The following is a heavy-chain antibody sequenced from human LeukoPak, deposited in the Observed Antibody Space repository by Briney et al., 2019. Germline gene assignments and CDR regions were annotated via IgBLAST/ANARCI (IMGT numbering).Heavy chain of an antibody. Sequence: GASVKVSCKASGYTFTSYGISWVRQAPGQGLEWMGWISAYNGNTNYAQKLQGRVTMTTDTSTSTAYMELRSLRSDDTAVYYCARDLHSSSWYPLGVDYWGQGTLVTVSS. CDR1: GYTFTSYG. CDR3: ARDLHSSSWYPLGVDY. V-gene: IGHV1-18*01. D-gene: IGHD6-13*01. CDR2: ISAYNGNT. J-gene: IGHJ4*02.